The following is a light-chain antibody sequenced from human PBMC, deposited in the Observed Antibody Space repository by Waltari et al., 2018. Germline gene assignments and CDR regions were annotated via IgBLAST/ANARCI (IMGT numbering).Light chain of an antibody. CDR2: EDS. J-gene: IGLJ3*02. CDR3: YSTDSSGNHRV. Sequence: SYELTQPPSVSVSPGQTARLTCSGAAFPKQYASWYQQKSGQAPVLVIHEDSKRPSGIPERFSGSSSGTMATLTISGAQVEDEADYYCYSTDSSGNHRVFGGGTKLTVL. V-gene: IGLV3-10*01. CDR1: AFPKQY.